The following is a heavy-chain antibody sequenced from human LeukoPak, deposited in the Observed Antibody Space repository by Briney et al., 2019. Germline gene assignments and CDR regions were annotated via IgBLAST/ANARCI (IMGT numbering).Heavy chain of an antibody. CDR2: IWSDGSKQ. D-gene: IGHD2-15*01. J-gene: IGHJ3*02. CDR1: G. CDR3: ARESAGISSDI. Sequence: PGGSLRLSCAASGWVRQSPGKGLEWVAVIWSDGSKQYYADSVKGRFTISRDSSDSTVHLHMNSLRVEDTAVYYCARESAGISSDIWGQGTMVTVSS. V-gene: IGHV3-33*08.